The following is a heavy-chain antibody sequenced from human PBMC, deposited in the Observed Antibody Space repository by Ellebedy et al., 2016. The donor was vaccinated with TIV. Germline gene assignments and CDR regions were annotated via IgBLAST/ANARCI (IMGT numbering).Heavy chain of an antibody. CDR1: GGSISSSSYY. J-gene: IGHJ4*02. CDR2: IYYSGST. Sequence: MPSETLSLTCTVSGGSISSSSYYWGWIRQPPGKGLEWIGSIYYSGSTYYNPSLKSRVTISVDTSKNQFSLKLSSVTAADTAVYYCGFGVVIMIGYWGQGTLVTVSS. V-gene: IGHV4-39*01. D-gene: IGHD3-3*01. CDR3: GFGVVIMIGY.